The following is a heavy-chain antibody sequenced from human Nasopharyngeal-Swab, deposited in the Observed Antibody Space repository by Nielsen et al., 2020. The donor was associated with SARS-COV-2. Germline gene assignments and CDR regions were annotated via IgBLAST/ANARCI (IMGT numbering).Heavy chain of an antibody. V-gene: IGHV3-23*01. D-gene: IGHD3-22*01. J-gene: IGHJ4*02. CDR2: ISGGGGGT. Sequence: VRQAPGKGLEWVSAISGGGGGTYYADSVKGRFIISRDNSKDTLYLQMHSLRAEDTAIYYCAKDAYDSSGYYYNQIEYWGQGSLVTVSS. CDR3: AKDAYDSSGYYYNQIEY.